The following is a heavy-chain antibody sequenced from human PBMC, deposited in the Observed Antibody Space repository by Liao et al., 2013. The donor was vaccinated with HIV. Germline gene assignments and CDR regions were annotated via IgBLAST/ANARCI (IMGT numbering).Heavy chain of an antibody. CDR1: GGSFTNHY. J-gene: IGHJ4*02. V-gene: IGHV4-34*02. CDR2: VNPGGDT. Sequence: VQLQQWGAGLLKPLETLSLTCAVYGGSFTNHYWTWIRQPPGKGLEWIGEVNPGGDTNYNESLESRVNISENTSKNQFSLTLSSVTAADTALYYCARAHSPRREDHFDFWGQGVLVTVSS. D-gene: IGHD5-24*01. CDR3: ARAHSPRREDHFDF.